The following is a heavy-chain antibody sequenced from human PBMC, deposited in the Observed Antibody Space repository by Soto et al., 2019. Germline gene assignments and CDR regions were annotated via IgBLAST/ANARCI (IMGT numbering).Heavy chain of an antibody. CDR2: ISAYNGNT. CDR1: GGTYSSYT. CDR3: ARGGGGYSYGDFDY. V-gene: IGHV1-18*01. J-gene: IGHJ4*02. Sequence: ASVKVSCKASGGTYSSYTFSWVRQAPGQGLQWMGWISAYNGNTNYAQKLQGRVTMTTDTSTSTAYMELRSLRSDDTAVYYCARGGGGYSYGDFDYWGQGTLVTVSS. D-gene: IGHD5-18*01.